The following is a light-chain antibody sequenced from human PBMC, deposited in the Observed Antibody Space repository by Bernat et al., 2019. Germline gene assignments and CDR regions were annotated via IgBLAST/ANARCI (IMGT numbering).Light chain of an antibody. CDR2: EDN. Sequence: NFMLTQPHSVSESPGKTVTISCTRSSGSIASNYVQWYQQRPGSAPTTVIYEDNQRPSGVPDRFSGSIDSSSHSASLTISGLKTEDEADYYCQSMRVFGGGTKLTVL. CDR3: QSMRV. J-gene: IGLJ3*02. V-gene: IGLV6-57*04. CDR1: SGSIASNY.